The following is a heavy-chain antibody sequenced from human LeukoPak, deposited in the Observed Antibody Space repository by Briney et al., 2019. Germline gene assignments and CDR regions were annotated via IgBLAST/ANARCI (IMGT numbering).Heavy chain of an antibody. CDR2: IYHSGST. CDR1: GYSISSGYY. D-gene: IGHD2-2*01. V-gene: IGHV4-38-2*02. Sequence: PSETLSLTCTVSGYSISSGYYWGWIRQPPGKGLEWIGSIYHSGSTYYNPSLKSRVTISVDTSKNQFSLKLSSVTAADTAVYYCARDPIAYQLVRGFDAFDIWGQGAMVTVSS. J-gene: IGHJ3*02. CDR3: ARDPIAYQLVRGFDAFDI.